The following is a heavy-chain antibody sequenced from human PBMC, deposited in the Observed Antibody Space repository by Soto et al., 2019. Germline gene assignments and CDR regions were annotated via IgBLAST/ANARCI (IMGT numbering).Heavy chain of an antibody. V-gene: IGHV3-30-3*01. CDR2: ISYDGSNK. CDR1: GFTFSSYA. CDR3: ASDHPIVVVTDPNFDY. D-gene: IGHD2-21*02. J-gene: IGHJ4*02. Sequence: GGSLRLSCAASGFTFSSYAMHWVRQAPGKGLEWVAVISYDGSNKYYADSVKGRFTISRDNSKNTLYLRMNSLRAEDTAVYYCASDHPIVVVTDPNFDYWGQGTRVTVSS.